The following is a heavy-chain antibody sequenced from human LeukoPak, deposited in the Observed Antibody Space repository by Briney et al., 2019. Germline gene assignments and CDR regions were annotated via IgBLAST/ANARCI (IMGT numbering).Heavy chain of an antibody. Sequence: GGSLRLSCAASGFTFSSYWMHWVRQAPGKGLVWVSRINSDGSSISNADSVKGQLTISRDNAKNTLHLQMDSLRAEDTAVYYCVRDLSGIAALWGQGTLVTVSS. J-gene: IGHJ4*02. D-gene: IGHD6-13*01. V-gene: IGHV3-74*01. CDR3: VRDLSGIAAL. CDR1: GFTFSSYW. CDR2: INSDGSSI.